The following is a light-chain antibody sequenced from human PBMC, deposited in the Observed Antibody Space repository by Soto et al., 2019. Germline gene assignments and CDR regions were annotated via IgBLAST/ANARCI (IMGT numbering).Light chain of an antibody. CDR3: YSYTSSSTYV. J-gene: IGLJ1*01. Sequence: QSVLTQPASVSGSPGQSITISCTGTSSDVGGYKYVYWYQQHPAKAPKVMIYDDSNRPSGVSHRFSGSKSGNTASLTISWLQAEDEDDYYCYSYTSSSTYVFGTGTKLTVL. CDR1: SSDVGGYKY. CDR2: DDS. V-gene: IGLV2-14*03.